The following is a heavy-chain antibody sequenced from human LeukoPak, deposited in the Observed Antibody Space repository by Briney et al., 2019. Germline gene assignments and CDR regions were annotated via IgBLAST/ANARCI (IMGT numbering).Heavy chain of an antibody. V-gene: IGHV4-39*01. CDR2: ICYSGST. J-gene: IGHJ5*02. Sequence: SETLSLTCTVSGGSISSSSYYWGWIRQPPGKGLEWIGSICYSGSTYYNPSLKSRVTISVDTSKNQFSLNLSSVTAADTAMYYCAGLYCSSTSCFAGDWVDPWGQGALVTVSS. CDR1: GGSISSSSYY. D-gene: IGHD2-2*01. CDR3: AGLYCSSTSCFAGDWVDP.